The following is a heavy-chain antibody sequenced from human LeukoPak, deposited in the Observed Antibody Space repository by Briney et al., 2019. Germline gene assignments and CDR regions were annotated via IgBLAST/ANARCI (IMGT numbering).Heavy chain of an antibody. D-gene: IGHD3-10*01. Sequence: GGSLRLSCAASGFTFSSYAMSWVRQAPGKGLEWVSVIYSGGSTYYAGSVKGRFTISRHNYKNTLYLQMNSLRAENTAVYYCAREDRYGSGSFDYWGQGTLVTVSS. J-gene: IGHJ4*02. V-gene: IGHV3-53*04. CDR1: GFTFSSYA. CDR2: IYSGGST. CDR3: AREDRYGSGSFDY.